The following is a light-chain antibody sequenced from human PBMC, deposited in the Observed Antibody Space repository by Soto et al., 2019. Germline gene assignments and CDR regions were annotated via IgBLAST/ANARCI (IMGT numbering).Light chain of an antibody. J-gene: IGKJ3*01. CDR1: QGISSD. CDR3: QHLNSYPLT. V-gene: IGKV1-9*01. CDR2: EAS. Sequence: DIQLTQSPSFLSASVGDRVTITCRASQGISSDLAWYQQKPGKAPNLLIYEASSLQSGVPSRFSGSGSGTEFTLTISSLQPEDFATYYCQHLNSYPLTFGPGTKVDIK.